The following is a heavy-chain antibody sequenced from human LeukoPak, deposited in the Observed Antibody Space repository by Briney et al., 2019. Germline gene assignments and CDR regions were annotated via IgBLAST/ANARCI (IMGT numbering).Heavy chain of an antibody. J-gene: IGHJ6*02. CDR1: GGSFSGYY. D-gene: IGHD2/OR15-2a*01. CDR2: IYYSGST. V-gene: IGHV4-59*01. CDR3: ARGQYYYYGMDV. Sequence: SETLSLTCAVYGGSFSGYYWSWIRQPPGKGLEWIGYIYYSGSTTYSPSLKSRVTISVDTSKNQFSLKLSSVTAADTAVYYCARGQYYYYGMDVWGQGTTVTVSS.